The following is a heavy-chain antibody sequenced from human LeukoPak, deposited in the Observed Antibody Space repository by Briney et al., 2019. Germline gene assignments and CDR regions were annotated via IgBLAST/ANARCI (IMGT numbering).Heavy chain of an antibody. J-gene: IGHJ6*02. Sequence: GGSLRLSCSASGFTFSSYAMHWVRQAPGKGLEYVSAISSNGGSTYYADSVKGRFTISRDNSKNTLYLQMSSLRAEDTAVYYCVKGMEDYDILTGVLDVWGQGTTVTVSS. V-gene: IGHV3-64D*06. D-gene: IGHD3-9*01. CDR1: GFTFSSYA. CDR3: VKGMEDYDILTGVLDV. CDR2: ISSNGGST.